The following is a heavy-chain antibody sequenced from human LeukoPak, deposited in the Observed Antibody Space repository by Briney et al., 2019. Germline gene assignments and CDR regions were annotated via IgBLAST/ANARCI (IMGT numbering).Heavy chain of an antibody. D-gene: IGHD1-1*01. CDR3: AKEWSHNDLSEAFDI. CDR1: GFTFSRYE. Sequence: GGSLRLSCAASGFTFSRYELSWVRQAPGKGLECVSTIVRTITTTYYADSVKGRFTISRDNSKNTLYLQMNSLRAEDTAVYYCAKEWSHNDLSEAFDIWGQGTMVTVSS. CDR2: IVRTITTT. V-gene: IGHV3-23*05. J-gene: IGHJ3*02.